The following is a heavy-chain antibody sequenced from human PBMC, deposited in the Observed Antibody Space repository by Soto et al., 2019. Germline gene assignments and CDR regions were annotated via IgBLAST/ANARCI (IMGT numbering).Heavy chain of an antibody. V-gene: IGHV4-61*01. D-gene: IGHD1-26*01. J-gene: IGHJ4*02. CDR3: ARDATSGTYYH. CDR1: GESVSNGNYC. Sequence: SETLSLTCTVSGESVSNGNYCSCLSRQPPGKGLEWIGYIYYSGSTNYNPSLKSRVTIAVDTSKNQFSLKLSSVTAADTAVYYCARDATSGTYYHWGQGTLVTVSS. CDR2: IYYSGST.